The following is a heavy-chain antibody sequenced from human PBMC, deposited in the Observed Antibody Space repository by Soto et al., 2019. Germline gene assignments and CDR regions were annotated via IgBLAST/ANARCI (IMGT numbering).Heavy chain of an antibody. D-gene: IGHD3-22*01. J-gene: IGHJ3*02. CDR3: ARVGPITMIVVVPEVAFDI. V-gene: IGHV1-3*01. CDR2: INADNGNT. Sequence: GASVKVSCKASGYTFTSYAMHWVRQAPGQRLEWMGWINADNGNTNYAQKLQGRVTMTTDTSTSTAYMELRSLRSDDTAVYYCARVGPITMIVVVPEVAFDIWGQGTMVTVSS. CDR1: GYTFTSYA.